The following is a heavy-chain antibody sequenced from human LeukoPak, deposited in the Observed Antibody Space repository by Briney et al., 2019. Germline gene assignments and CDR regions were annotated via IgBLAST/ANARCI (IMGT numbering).Heavy chain of an antibody. CDR2: INPNSGGT. D-gene: IGHD3-3*01. CDR1: GYTFTGYY. Sequence: ASVKVSCKASGYTFTGYYMHWVRQAPGQGLEWMGWINPNSGGTNYAQKFQGRVTMTRDTSISTAYMELSRLRSDDTAVYYCARGRQVYDLWSGYYNFWGQGTLVTVSS. CDR3: ARGRQVYDLWSGYYNF. J-gene: IGHJ4*02. V-gene: IGHV1-2*02.